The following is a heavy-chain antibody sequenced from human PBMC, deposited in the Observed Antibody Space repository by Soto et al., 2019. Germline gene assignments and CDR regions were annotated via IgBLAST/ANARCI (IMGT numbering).Heavy chain of an antibody. CDR3: AKYTSRVGSTRGPFDC. V-gene: IGHV3-30*18. Sequence: QVQLVESGGGVVQPGRSLRLSCAASGFTFSDYGMHWVRQAPGKGLEWLAVISYDGSSKYYADSVKGRFTIFRDNSKHPLDVQMSILRTEDTAVYSLAKYTSRVGSTRGPFDCWGQGTLVTVSS. D-gene: IGHD2-2*02. CDR2: ISYDGSSK. CDR1: GFTFSDYG. J-gene: IGHJ4*02.